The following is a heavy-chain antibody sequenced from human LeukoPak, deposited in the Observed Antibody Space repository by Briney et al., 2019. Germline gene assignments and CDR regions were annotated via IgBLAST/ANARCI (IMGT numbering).Heavy chain of an antibody. CDR1: GFTFSSYE. CDR3: ARAGYSMDTEYFQH. Sequence: GGSLRLSCAAPGFTFSSYEMNWVRQAPGKGLEWVSYISNSGTAIYYADSVRGRFTISRDNAKSSLYLQMNSLRAEDTAVYYCARAGYSMDTEYFQHWGQGTLVTVSS. CDR2: ISNSGTAI. D-gene: IGHD5-18*01. V-gene: IGHV3-48*03. J-gene: IGHJ1*01.